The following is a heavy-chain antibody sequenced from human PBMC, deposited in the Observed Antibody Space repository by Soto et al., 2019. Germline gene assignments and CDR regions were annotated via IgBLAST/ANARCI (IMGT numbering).Heavy chain of an antibody. D-gene: IGHD5-12*01. CDR3: ATGGGYSGYDYYYMDV. J-gene: IGHJ6*03. V-gene: IGHV1-24*01. CDR1: GYTLTELS. Sequence: ASVKFSCKVSGYTLTELSMHWVRQAPGKGLEWMGGFDPEDGETIYAQKFQGRVTMTEDTSTDTAYMELSSLRSEDTAVYYCATGGGYSGYDYYYMDVWGKGTTVTVSS. CDR2: FDPEDGET.